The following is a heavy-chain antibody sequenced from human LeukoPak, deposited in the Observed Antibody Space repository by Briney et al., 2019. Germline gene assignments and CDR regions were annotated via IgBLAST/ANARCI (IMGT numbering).Heavy chain of an antibody. Sequence: PGGSLRLSCAASGFTFTSYNMNWVRQAPGKGLEWVSSITSSSSYIYYADSVKGRFTISRDNAKNSLYLQMDSLRVEDTAVYYCARDPGTESFDYWGQGTLVTVSS. V-gene: IGHV3-21*06. CDR3: ARDPGTESFDY. CDR2: ITSSSSYI. CDR1: GFTFTSYN. D-gene: IGHD1-1*01. J-gene: IGHJ4*02.